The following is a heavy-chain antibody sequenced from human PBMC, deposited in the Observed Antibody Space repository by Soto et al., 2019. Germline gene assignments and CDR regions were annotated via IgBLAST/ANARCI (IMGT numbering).Heavy chain of an antibody. D-gene: IGHD2-15*01. Sequence: SETLSLTCAVYGGSFSGYYWSWIRQPPGKGLEWIGEINHSGSTNYNPSLKSRVTISVDTSKNQFSLKLSSVTAADTAVYYCAVLGDINVDYWGQGTLVTVSS. J-gene: IGHJ4*02. CDR1: GGSFSGYY. CDR2: INHSGST. V-gene: IGHV4-34*01. CDR3: AVLGDINVDY.